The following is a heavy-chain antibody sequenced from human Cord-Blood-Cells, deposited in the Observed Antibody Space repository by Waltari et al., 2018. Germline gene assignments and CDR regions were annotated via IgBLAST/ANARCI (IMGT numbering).Heavy chain of an antibody. D-gene: IGHD1-20*01. J-gene: IGHJ3*02. CDR3: ARDMGPDITGTTVNAFDI. CDR1: GYTFTGYY. Sequence: QVQLVQSGAEVKKPGASVKVSCKASGYTFTGYYMHWVRQAPGQGLEWMGWINPNSGGTNYAQKLQGWVTMTRDTSISTAYMELSRLRSDDTAVYYCARDMGPDITGTTVNAFDIWGQGTMVTVSS. V-gene: IGHV1-2*04. CDR2: INPNSGGT.